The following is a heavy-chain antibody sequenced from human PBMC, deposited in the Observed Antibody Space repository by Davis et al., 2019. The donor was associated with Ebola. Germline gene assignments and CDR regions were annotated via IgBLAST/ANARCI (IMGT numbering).Heavy chain of an antibody. CDR1: GFTFSSYA. V-gene: IGHV3-30*04. CDR3: TQLQAAAGTDYYYYGMDV. Sequence: PGGSLRLSCAASGFTFSSYAMHWVRQAPGKGLEWVAVISYDGSNKYYADSVKGRFTISRDNSKNTLYLQMNSLRAEDTAVYYCTQLQAAAGTDYYYYGMDVWGKGTTVTVSS. D-gene: IGHD6-13*01. CDR2: ISYDGSNK. J-gene: IGHJ6*04.